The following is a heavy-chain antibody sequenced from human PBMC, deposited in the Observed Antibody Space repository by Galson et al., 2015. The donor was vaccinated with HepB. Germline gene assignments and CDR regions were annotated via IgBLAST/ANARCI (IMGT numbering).Heavy chain of an antibody. CDR1: GGSFRGYY. CDR3: ARSGFEGSESYSRKHRGHRGSSMDV. J-gene: IGHJ6*01. CDR2: INRSGTT. D-gene: IGHD3-10*01. Sequence: ETLSLTCAVFGGSFRGYYWSWIRQSPGKGLEWIGEINRSGTTNYSPSLKSRVTISLDTSSNQFSLKVTSVIAADTAVYYCARSGFEGSESYSRKHRGHRGSSMDVWGQGTTVVVAA. V-gene: IGHV4-34*01.